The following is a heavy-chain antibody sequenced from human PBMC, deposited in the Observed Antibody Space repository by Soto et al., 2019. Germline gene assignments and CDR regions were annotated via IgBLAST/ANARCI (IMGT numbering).Heavy chain of an antibody. CDR3: GGATGYYARELEY. J-gene: IGHJ4*02. Sequence: EVQLLESGGDLVQPGGSLRLSCAASGFSFSRYAMAWVRQAPGKGLELVSTITSSGDITHYADSGKGRFTISRVNSKNTMLLKMNSLRAEDSAVYPCGGATGYYARELEYWGQGTLVTVSS. D-gene: IGHD1-26*01. V-gene: IGHV3-23*01. CDR1: GFSFSRYA. CDR2: ITSSGDIT.